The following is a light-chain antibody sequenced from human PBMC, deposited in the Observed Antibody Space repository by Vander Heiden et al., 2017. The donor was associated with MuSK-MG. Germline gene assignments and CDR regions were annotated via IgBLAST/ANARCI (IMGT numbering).Light chain of an antibody. V-gene: IGKV1-5*01. J-gene: IGKJ2*01. Sequence: DIQMTQSPSTLSASVGDRVTITCRASQSISSWLAWYQQKPGKAPKLLIYDASSLESGGPSRFSGSGSGTEFTLTISSLQPDECATYYCQQYKSDYPGLSTFGQGTKLEIK. CDR1: QSISSW. CDR2: DAS. CDR3: QQYKSDYPGLST.